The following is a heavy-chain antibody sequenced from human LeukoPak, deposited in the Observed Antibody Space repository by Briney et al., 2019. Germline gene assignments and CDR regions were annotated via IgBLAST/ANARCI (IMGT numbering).Heavy chain of an antibody. CDR2: IRHDVTYK. CDR1: GFTFRSYG. Sequence: PGGSLRLSRAASGFTFRSYGIHWVRQAPGKGLEWVASIRHDVTYKFCADSVKGRFTISRDNSKNTVYLQMNSLRDEDTAVYYCARELGDSGDFDMWGQGTMVTVSS. V-gene: IGHV3-30*02. J-gene: IGHJ3*02. CDR3: ARELGDSGDFDM. D-gene: IGHD3-10*01.